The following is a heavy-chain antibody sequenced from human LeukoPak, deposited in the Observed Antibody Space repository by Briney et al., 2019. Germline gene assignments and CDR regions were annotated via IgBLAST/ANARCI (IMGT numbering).Heavy chain of an antibody. CDR1: GFTFRDYG. CDR2: VQSNVISK. D-gene: IGHD1-26*01. V-gene: IGHV3-30*02. J-gene: IGHJ4*02. CDR3: ARDRLTSGSYFFDY. Sequence: GGSLTLSCAASGFTFRDYGMYWVRQAPGKGLEWVAYVQSNVISKHYADSVKGRFAISRDNAKNSMYLQMNSLRAEDTAVYYCARDRLTSGSYFFDYWGQGTLVTVSS.